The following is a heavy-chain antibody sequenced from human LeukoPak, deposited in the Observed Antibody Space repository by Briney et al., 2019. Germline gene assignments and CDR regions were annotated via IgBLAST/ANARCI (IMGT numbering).Heavy chain of an antibody. J-gene: IGHJ4*02. V-gene: IGHV3-30*02. CDR1: GLTFSSYD. D-gene: IGHD3-9*01. CDR2: LRSDGSHK. Sequence: PGGSLSLSCAASGLTFSSYDMHWVRQATGEGVEWVAFLRSDGSHKYYADSVKGRFTISRDNSKNTLYLQMNSLRAEDTAVYYCAKDLQVYDILTGYSSSDSGVHWGQGTLVTVSS. CDR3: AKDLQVYDILTGYSSSDSGVH.